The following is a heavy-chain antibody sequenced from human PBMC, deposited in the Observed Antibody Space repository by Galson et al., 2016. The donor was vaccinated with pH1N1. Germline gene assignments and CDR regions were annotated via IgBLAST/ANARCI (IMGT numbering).Heavy chain of an antibody. V-gene: IGHV3-23*01. J-gene: IGHJ4*02. CDR1: GFTFSSYA. CDR2: ISDSGDST. D-gene: IGHD2-2*01. Sequence: FLRLSCAASGFTFSSYAMSWVRQAPGKGLEWVSDISDSGDSTYYADSVKGRFSISRDSSKNTLYLQMNSLRGEDTAVYYCAKREKKGGTTSCYPYWGQGTLVTVSS. CDR3: AKREKKGGTTSCYPY.